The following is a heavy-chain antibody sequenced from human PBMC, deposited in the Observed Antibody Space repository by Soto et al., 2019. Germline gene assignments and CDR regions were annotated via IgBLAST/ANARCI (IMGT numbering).Heavy chain of an antibody. V-gene: IGHV3-48*03. D-gene: IGHD2-2*01. Sequence: PGGSLRLSCAASGFTLSSYEMNWVRQAPGKGLEWVSYISSSGSTIYYADSVKGRFTISRDNAKNSLYLQMNSLRAEDTAVYYCARGVVPAAIWNYYYGMDVWGQGTTVTVSS. CDR3: ARGVVPAAIWNYYYGMDV. CDR1: GFTLSSYE. J-gene: IGHJ6*02. CDR2: ISSSGSTI.